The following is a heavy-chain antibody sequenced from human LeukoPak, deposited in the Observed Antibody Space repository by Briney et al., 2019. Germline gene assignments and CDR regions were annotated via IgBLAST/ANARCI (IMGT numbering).Heavy chain of an antibody. V-gene: IGHV3-7*01. D-gene: IGHD3-9*01. CDR1: GFTFSSYW. CDR2: IKRDGSET. J-gene: IGHJ4*02. Sequence: QPGGSLRLSCTVSGFTFSSYWMNWVRQAPGRGLEWVASIKRDGSETYYVDSVKGRFTISRDNAKNSLYLQMNSLRAEDTAVYYCARVGLTYYDILSYWGQGTLVTVSS. CDR3: ARVGLTYYDILSY.